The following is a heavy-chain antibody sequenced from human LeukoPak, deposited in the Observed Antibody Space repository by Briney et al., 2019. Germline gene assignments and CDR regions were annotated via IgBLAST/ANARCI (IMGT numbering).Heavy chain of an antibody. CDR3: ARVVVPPYYYYYGMDV. D-gene: IGHD2-2*01. Sequence: SGTLSPTCAVSGGSISSSNWWSWVRQPPGKGLEWIGEIYHSGSTNYNPSLKSRVTISVDKSKNQFSLKLSSVTAADTAVYYCARVVVPPYYYYYGMDVWGKGTTVTVSS. V-gene: IGHV4-4*02. J-gene: IGHJ6*04. CDR1: GGSISSSNW. CDR2: IYHSGST.